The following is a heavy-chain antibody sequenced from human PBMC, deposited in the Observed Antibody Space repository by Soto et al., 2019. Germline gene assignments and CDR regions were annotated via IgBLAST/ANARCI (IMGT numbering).Heavy chain of an antibody. V-gene: IGHV1-69*02. CDR2: TIPIVGIT. CDR1: GGNFSSYI. J-gene: IGHJ6*02. Sequence: QVQLVQSGAEVKKPGSSVKVSCKASGGNFSSYIITWVRQAPGRGLEWMGRTIPIVGITNYAQKFQGRVTITADKSTSTAYMELSSLRSEDTAVFYCARDYYYDSSGYPGLFAMDVWGQGTMVTVSS. CDR3: ARDYYYDSSGYPGLFAMDV. D-gene: IGHD3-22*01.